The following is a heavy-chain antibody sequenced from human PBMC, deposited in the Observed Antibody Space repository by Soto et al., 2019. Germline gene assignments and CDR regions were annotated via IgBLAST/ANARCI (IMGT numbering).Heavy chain of an antibody. CDR1: GFPLSSYN. CDR3: ARDGVQGQWLDNFDY. Sequence: GGSLGLYCAASGFPLSSYNMSWVRQAPGKGLEWVSCISSSSSTIYYADSVKGRFTISRDNAKNSLYLQMNSLRDEDTAVYYCARDGVQGQWLDNFDYWGQGTLVIVSS. J-gene: IGHJ4*02. CDR2: ISSSSSTI. V-gene: IGHV3-48*02. D-gene: IGHD6-19*01.